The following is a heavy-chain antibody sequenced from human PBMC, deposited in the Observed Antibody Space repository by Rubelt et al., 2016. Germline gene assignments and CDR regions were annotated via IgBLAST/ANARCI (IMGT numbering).Heavy chain of an antibody. CDR3: ARTTGSNWF. D-gene: IGHD1-26*01. CDR1: GGSISSYY. J-gene: IGHJ4*02. CDR2: VYYSGST. V-gene: IGHV4-39*07. Sequence: GPGLVKPSETLSLTCTVSGGSISSYYWGWIRQPPGKGLEWIGSVYYSGSTYYNPSLKSRVTISVDTSKNQFSLRLRSVTAADPAVYYCARTTGSNWFWGQGTLVTVSS.